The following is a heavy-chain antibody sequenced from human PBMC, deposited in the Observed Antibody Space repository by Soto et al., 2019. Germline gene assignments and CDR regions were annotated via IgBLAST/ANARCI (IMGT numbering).Heavy chain of an antibody. Sequence: SVKVSCKASGGTFSSYAISWVRQAPGQGLEWMGGIIPIFGTANYAQKFQGRVTITADESTSTAYMELSSLRSEDTAVYYCAREGAGITGTQPRPRSRDFDYWGQGALVTVS. J-gene: IGHJ4*02. D-gene: IGHD1-7*01. CDR3: AREGAGITGTQPRPRSRDFDY. V-gene: IGHV1-69*13. CDR1: GGTFSSYA. CDR2: IIPIFGTA.